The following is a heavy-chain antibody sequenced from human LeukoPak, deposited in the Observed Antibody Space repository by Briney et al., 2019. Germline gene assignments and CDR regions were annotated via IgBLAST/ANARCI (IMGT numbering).Heavy chain of an antibody. CDR3: ARDRTSYYYYYMDV. D-gene: IGHD2-2*01. CDR1: GFTFSDYY. V-gene: IGHV3-11*06. CDR2: ISSSSSYI. Sequence: GGSLRLSCAASGFTFSDYYMSWIRQAPGKGLEWVSSISSSSSYIYYADSVKGRFTISRDNAKNSLYLQMNSLRAEDTAVYYCARDRTSYYYYYMDVWGKGTTVTISS. J-gene: IGHJ6*03.